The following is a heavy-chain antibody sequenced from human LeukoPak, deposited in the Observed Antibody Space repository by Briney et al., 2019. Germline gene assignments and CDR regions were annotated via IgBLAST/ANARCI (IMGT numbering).Heavy chain of an antibody. J-gene: IGHJ6*02. CDR3: AKDRGIYYCGVDV. V-gene: IGHV3-20*04. Sequence: PGGSLRLSCAASGFTFDDYGMSWVCQAPGKGLEWVSGINWNGGSTGYADSVKGRFTISRDNAKNTLYLQMNSLRAEDTALYYCAKDRGIYYCGVDVWGQGTTVTVSS. CDR2: INWNGGST. CDR1: GFTFDDYG.